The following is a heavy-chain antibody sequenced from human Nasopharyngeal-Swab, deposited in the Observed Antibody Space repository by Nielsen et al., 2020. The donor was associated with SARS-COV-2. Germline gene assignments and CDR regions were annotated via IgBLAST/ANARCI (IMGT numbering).Heavy chain of an antibody. Sequence: SETLSLTCAVSGGSISSGGYSWSWVRQPPGKGLEWIGEIYHSGSTNYNPSLKSRVTISVDKSKNQFSLKLSSVTAADTAVYYCARVNYRKYNWFDPWGQGTLVTVSS. CDR1: GGSISSGGYS. V-gene: IGHV4-4*02. J-gene: IGHJ5*02. CDR3: ARVNYRKYNWFDP. CDR2: IYHSGST. D-gene: IGHD1-7*01.